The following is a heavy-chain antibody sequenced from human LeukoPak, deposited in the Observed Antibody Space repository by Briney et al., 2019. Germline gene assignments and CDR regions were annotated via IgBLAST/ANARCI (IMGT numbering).Heavy chain of an antibody. V-gene: IGHV3-49*03. D-gene: IGHD3-10*02. CDR3: TRDPPTRF. Sequence: GSLRLSCTGSGFTFGDYTITWIRQAPGKGLEWVGFIRNKADGGTPEYAASVKGRFTISRDDSKSIAYLQMNSLKIDDTAVYYCTRDPPTRFWGQGTLVSVSS. CDR2: IRNKADGGTP. CDR1: GFTFGDYT. J-gene: IGHJ4*02.